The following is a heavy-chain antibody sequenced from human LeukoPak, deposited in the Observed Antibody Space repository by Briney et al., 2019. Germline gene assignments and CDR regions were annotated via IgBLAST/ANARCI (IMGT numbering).Heavy chain of an antibody. Sequence: SETLSLTCTVSGGSISSYYWSWIRQPPGKGLEWIGYIYYSGSTNYNPSLKSRVTISVDTSKNQFSLKLSSVTAADTAVYYCARDGGHYYGSGSSFDPWGQGTLVTVSS. CDR3: ARDGGHYYGSGSSFDP. V-gene: IGHV4-59*01. CDR2: IYYSGST. J-gene: IGHJ5*02. CDR1: GGSISSYY. D-gene: IGHD3-10*01.